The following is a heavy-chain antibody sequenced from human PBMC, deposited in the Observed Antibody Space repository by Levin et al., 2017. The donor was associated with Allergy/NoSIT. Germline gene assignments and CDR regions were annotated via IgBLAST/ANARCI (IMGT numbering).Heavy chain of an antibody. CDR1: GFTFSSYT. D-gene: IGHD3-10*01. CDR2: TSSNGGTT. V-gene: IGHV3-64D*06. CDR3: VKKGGIGSGSSTGWFDP. Sequence: QTGGSLRLSCSASGFTFSSYTMHWARQAPGKGLEYVSGTSSNGGTTYYADSVKGRFTISRDNSMDTLYLQMSSLRAEDTAVYYCVKKGGIGSGSSTGWFDPWGQGTLVTVSS. J-gene: IGHJ5*02.